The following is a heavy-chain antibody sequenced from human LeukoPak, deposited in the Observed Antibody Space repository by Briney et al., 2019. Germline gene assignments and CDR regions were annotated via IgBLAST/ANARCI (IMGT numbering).Heavy chain of an antibody. D-gene: IGHD2-21*02. Sequence: GGSLSLPCAASGFTFSSYSMNGFRKPPGKGLEWVSSISSSSSYIYYADSVKGRFTISRDNAKNSLYLQMNSLRAEDTAVYYCAREEVTAIPAYWGQGTLVTVSS. CDR1: GFTFSSYS. V-gene: IGHV3-21*01. J-gene: IGHJ4*02. CDR3: AREEVTAIPAY. CDR2: ISSSSSYI.